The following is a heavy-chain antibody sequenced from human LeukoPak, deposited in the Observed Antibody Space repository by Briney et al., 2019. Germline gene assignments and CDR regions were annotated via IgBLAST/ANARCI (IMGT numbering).Heavy chain of an antibody. CDR1: GFTFSSYA. V-gene: IGHV3-23*01. J-gene: IGHJ4*02. Sequence: GGSLRLSCAASGFTFSSYAMNWVRQAPGKGLEWVSSISGSGGSTFYADSVKGRFTISRDNSRNTLYLQMNSLRAEDTAVYYCARVMYSSGWGPFDYWGQGTLVTVSS. D-gene: IGHD6-19*01. CDR3: ARVMYSSGWGPFDY. CDR2: ISGSGGST.